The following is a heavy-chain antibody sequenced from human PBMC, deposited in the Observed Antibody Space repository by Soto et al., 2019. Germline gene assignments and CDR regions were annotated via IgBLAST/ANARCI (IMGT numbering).Heavy chain of an antibody. D-gene: IGHD3-22*01. CDR2: IIPIFGTA. CDR3: ARADYYDSSGYPHAFDI. V-gene: IGHV1-69*13. Sequence: SVKVSCKASGGTFSSYAISWVRQAPGQGLEWMGGIIPIFGTANYAQKFQGRVTITADESTSTAYMELSSLRSEDTAVYYCARADYYDSSGYPHAFDICGQGTMVTVSS. CDR1: GGTFSSYA. J-gene: IGHJ3*02.